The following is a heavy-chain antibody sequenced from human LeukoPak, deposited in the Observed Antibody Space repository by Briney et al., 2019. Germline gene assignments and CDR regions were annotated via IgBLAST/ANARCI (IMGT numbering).Heavy chain of an antibody. CDR2: INPNSGGT. CDR1: VYTFTHYY. CDR3: ARDFRDYFFYY. V-gene: IGHV1-2*02. Sequence: GASLRVSCTPSVYTFTHYYIHWLRQAPGPGLEWMGWINPNSGGTNYAQKFRGRVTMTRDTSISTAYMELSRLTSDDTAVYYCARDFRDYFFYYRGQGTLVTVSS. J-gene: IGHJ4*02.